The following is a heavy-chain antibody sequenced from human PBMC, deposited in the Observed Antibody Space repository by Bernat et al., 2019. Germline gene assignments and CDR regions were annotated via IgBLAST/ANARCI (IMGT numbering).Heavy chain of an antibody. D-gene: IGHD2-2*02. J-gene: IGHJ6*02. V-gene: IGHV4-30-2*01. CDR2: IYHSGST. CDR1: GGSISSGGYS. Sequence: QLQLQESGSGLVKPSQTLSLTCAVSGGSISSGGYSWSWIRQPPGKGLEWIGYIYHSGSTYYNPSLKSRVTISVDRSKNQFSLNLSSGTAADTAVYYCARGAPAAIPYYYYGMDVWGQGTTVTVSS. CDR3: ARGAPAAIPYYYYGMDV.